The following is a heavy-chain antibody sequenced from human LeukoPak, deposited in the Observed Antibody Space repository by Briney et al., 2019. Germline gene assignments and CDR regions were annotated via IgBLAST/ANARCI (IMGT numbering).Heavy chain of an antibody. CDR3: ARARADTAKYYYYGMDV. CDR1: GGSFSGYY. V-gene: IGHV4-34*01. Sequence: SETLSLTCAVYGGSFSGYYWSWIRQPPGKGLEWIGEINHSGSTNYNPSLKSRVTISVDTSKNQFSLKLSSVTAADTAVYYCARARADTAKYYYYGMDVWGQGTTVTVSS. J-gene: IGHJ6*02. CDR2: INHSGST. D-gene: IGHD5-18*01.